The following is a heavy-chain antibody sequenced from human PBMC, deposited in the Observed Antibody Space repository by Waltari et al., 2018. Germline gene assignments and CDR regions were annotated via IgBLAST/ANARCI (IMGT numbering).Heavy chain of an antibody. CDR3: ARWSRSLWL. Sequence: EVQLVESGGNLVQPGGSLRLSCAASGFTFGRDGRSWVRQAPGKGLELVATIKQDGTDKYYVDSVKGRFTVSRDNAKKSLHLQMNSLRAEDTAVYYCARWSRSLWLGGQGTLVTVSS. CDR2: IKQDGTDK. V-gene: IGHV3-7*01. J-gene: IGHJ4*02. CDR1: GFTFGRDG. D-gene: IGHD3-10*01.